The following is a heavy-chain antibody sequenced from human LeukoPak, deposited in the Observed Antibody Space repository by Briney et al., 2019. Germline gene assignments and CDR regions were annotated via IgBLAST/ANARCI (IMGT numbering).Heavy chain of an antibody. Sequence: ASVKVSCKASGGTFSCYAISWVRQAPGQGLEWMGRIIPIFGTANYAQKFQGRVTITTDESTSTAYMELSSLRSEDTAVYYCARADIAVAAAFDYWGQGTLVTVSS. CDR3: ARADIAVAAAFDY. J-gene: IGHJ4*02. CDR2: IIPIFGTA. D-gene: IGHD6-19*01. CDR1: GGTFSCYA. V-gene: IGHV1-69*05.